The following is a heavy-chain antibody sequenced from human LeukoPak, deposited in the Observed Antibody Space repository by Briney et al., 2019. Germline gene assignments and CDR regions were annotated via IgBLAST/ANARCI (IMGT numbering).Heavy chain of an antibody. D-gene: IGHD6-19*01. CDR1: GFTFSSYA. Sequence: GGSLRLSCAASGFTFSSYAMSWVRQAPEKGLEWVSTINTRADETHYADSVRGRFTIFRDNSKSTLALHMSNLRVGDTAGYYCERDPSDYEWQRGWYRDFWGCGSQVTVSS. J-gene: IGHJ4*01. CDR2: INTRADET. CDR3: ERDPSDYEWQRGWYRDF. V-gene: IGHV3-23*01.